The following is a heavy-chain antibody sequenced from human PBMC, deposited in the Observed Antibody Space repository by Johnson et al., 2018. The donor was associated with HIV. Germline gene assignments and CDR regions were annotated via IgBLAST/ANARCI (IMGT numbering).Heavy chain of an antibody. D-gene: IGHD3-22*01. CDR3: ARGRPSGSHDAFDI. V-gene: IGHV3-7*01. CDR1: GFTFSNAW. J-gene: IGHJ3*02. Sequence: VQLVESGGGLVKPGESLRLSCAASGFTFSNAWMHWVRQAPGKGLEWVANIKQDGSEKYYVDSVKGRFTISRDNSKNSLYLQMNSLRAEDTAVYYCARGRPSGSHDAFDIWGQGTMVTVSS. CDR2: IKQDGSEK.